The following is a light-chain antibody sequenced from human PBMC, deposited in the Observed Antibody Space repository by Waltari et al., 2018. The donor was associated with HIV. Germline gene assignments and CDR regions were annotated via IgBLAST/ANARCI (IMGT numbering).Light chain of an antibody. V-gene: IGLV2-11*01. CDR2: DVS. J-gene: IGLJ3*02. CDR1: SSDVGAYHY. Sequence: QSALTQPRSVSGSPGQSVPIPCTGTSSDVGAYHYVSWYQQHPGKAPKPMLYDVSKRPSGVPDRFSGSKSGNTASLTISGLQAEDEADYYCCSYAGSYTVFGGGTKLTVL. CDR3: CSYAGSYTV.